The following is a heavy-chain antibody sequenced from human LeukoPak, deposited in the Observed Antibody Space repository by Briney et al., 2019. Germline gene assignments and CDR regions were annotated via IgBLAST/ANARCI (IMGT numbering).Heavy chain of an antibody. CDR1: GFTFSSYG. D-gene: IGHD2-2*01. Sequence: GGSLRLSCAASGFTFSSYGMHWVRQAPGKGLEWVAVISYDGSNKYYADSVKGRFTISRDNSKNTLYLQMNSLRAEDTAVYYCARDSPYCSSTSCFDYWGQGTLVTVSS. V-gene: IGHV3-30*03. CDR2: ISYDGSNK. CDR3: ARDSPYCSSTSCFDY. J-gene: IGHJ4*02.